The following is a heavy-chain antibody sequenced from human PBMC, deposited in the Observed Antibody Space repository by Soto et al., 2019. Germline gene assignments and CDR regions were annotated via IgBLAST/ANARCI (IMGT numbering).Heavy chain of an antibody. D-gene: IGHD6-13*01. J-gene: IGHJ6*02. V-gene: IGHV4-4*02. CDR2: IYHSGST. CDR3: AKDQPIAAARFNYYGMDV. CDR1: GGSISSSNW. Sequence: PSETLSLACAVSGGSISSSNWWSWVRQPPGKGLEWIGEIYHSGSTNYNPSLKSRVTISVDKSKNQFSLKLSSVTAADTAVYYCAKDQPIAAARFNYYGMDVWGQGTTDTVSS.